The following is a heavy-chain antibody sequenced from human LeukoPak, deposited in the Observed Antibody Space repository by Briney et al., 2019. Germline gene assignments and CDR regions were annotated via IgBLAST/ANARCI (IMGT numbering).Heavy chain of an antibody. V-gene: IGHV3-48*02. D-gene: IGHD6-6*01. CDR2: ISSSSSTI. CDR1: GFTFSSYS. CDR3: ARDRRSSSSGVYDY. J-gene: IGHJ4*02. Sequence: GGSLRLSCTASGFTFSSYSMNWVRQAPGKGLEWVSYISSSSSTIYYADSVKGRFTISRDNAKNSLYLQMSSLRDEDTAVYYCARDRRSSSSGVYDYWGQGTLVTVSS.